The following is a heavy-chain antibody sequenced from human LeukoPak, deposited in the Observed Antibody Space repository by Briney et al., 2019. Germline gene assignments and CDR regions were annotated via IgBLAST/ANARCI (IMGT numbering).Heavy chain of an antibody. CDR2: IRYDGSNK. CDR1: GFTFSSYG. CDR3: AKDTFVRGVITSGD. Sequence: PGRSLRLSCAASGFTFSSYGMHWVRQAPGKGLEWVAFIRYDGSNKYYADSVKGRFTISRDNSKNTLYLQMNSLRAEDTAVYYCAKDTFVRGVITSGDWGQGTLVTVSS. J-gene: IGHJ4*02. D-gene: IGHD3-10*01. V-gene: IGHV3-30*02.